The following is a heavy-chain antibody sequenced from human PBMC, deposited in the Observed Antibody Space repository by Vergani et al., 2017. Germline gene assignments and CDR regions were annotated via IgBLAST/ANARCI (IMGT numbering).Heavy chain of an antibody. V-gene: IGHV3-30-3*01. CDR2: ISYDGSNK. CDR3: AVTRWELDFDY. CDR1: GFTFSSYA. Sequence: QVQLVESGGGVVQPGRSLRLSCAASGFTFSSYAMHWVRQAPGKGLEWVAVISYDGSNKYYADSVKGRFTISRDNSKNTLYLQMNSLRAEDTAVYYCAVTRWELDFDYWGQGTLVTVSS. D-gene: IGHD1-26*01. J-gene: IGHJ4*02.